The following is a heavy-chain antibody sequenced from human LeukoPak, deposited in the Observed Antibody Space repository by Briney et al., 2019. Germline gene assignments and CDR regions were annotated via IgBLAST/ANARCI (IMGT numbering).Heavy chain of an antibody. CDR1: SGSISGYY. Sequence: SETLSLTCTVSSGSISGYYWSWIRQPPGKGLEWIGNIYYSGSTNYNPSLKSRVTISVDTSKKQFSLKLSSVIAAATAVYYCARSYYGYHGSGSYYSLDYWGQGTLVTVSS. D-gene: IGHD3-10*01. CDR3: ARSYYGYHGSGSYYSLDY. J-gene: IGHJ4*02. CDR2: IYYSGST. V-gene: IGHV4-59*01.